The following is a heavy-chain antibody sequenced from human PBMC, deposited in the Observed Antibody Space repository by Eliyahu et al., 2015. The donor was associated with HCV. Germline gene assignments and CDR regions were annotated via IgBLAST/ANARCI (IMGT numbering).Heavy chain of an antibody. Sequence: EVQLVESGGGLIQPGGSLRLSCAASGFTVSSNYMXWVRQAPGKGLEWVXVIYSGGSTYYADSVKGRFTISRDNSKNTLYLQMNSLRAEDTAVYYCARVETREYDFWSGYYYNWFDPWGQGTLVTVSS. CDR1: GFTVSSNY. V-gene: IGHV3-53*01. J-gene: IGHJ5*02. CDR2: IYSGGST. D-gene: IGHD3-3*01. CDR3: ARVETREYDFWSGYYYNWFDP.